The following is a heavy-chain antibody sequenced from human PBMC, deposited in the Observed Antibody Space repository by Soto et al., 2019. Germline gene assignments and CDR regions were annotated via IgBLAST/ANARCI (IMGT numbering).Heavy chain of an antibody. Sequence: QVQLQESGPGLVKPSQTLSLTCTVSGGSISSGDYYWSWIRQPPGKGLEWIGYIYYSGSTYYNPSLKSRVTISVDTSKNQFSLKLSSVNAADTAVYYCARGGNVGVVAADPNWFDPWGQGTLVTVSS. J-gene: IGHJ5*02. D-gene: IGHD2-15*01. CDR1: GGSISSGDYY. CDR3: ARGGNVGVVAADPNWFDP. V-gene: IGHV4-30-4*01. CDR2: IYYSGST.